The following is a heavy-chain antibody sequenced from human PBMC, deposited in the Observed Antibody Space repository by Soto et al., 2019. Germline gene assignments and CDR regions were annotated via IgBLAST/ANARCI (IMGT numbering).Heavy chain of an antibody. J-gene: IGHJ4*02. CDR1: GFSFSTYA. CDR3: ARDPAPKDHDNLAGYFHFDY. V-gene: IGHV3-30-3*01. CDR2: SSYDGDHK. Sequence: QVQLVESGGGVVQPGRSLRLSCAASGFSFSTYAMHWVRQTPGKGLEWVAVSSYDGDHKYYTDCVKGRFTISRDNSKNTLYLLMKSLRSEDTAIYYCARDPAPKDHDNLAGYFHFDYWGQGPLVTVSS. D-gene: IGHD3-9*01.